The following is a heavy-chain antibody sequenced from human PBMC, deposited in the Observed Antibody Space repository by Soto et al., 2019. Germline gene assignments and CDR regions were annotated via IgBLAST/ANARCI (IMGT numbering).Heavy chain of an antibody. CDR2: ISSSGSTI. CDR3: ARDAPLPRADFWSGSDVLFYGRGYYYYGMDV. J-gene: IGHJ6*02. CDR1: GFTFSSYE. D-gene: IGHD3-3*01. Sequence: EVQLVESGGGLVQPGGSLRLSCAASGFTFSSYEMNWVRQAPGKGLEWVSYISSSGSTIYYADSVKGRFTISRDNAKNSLYLQMISLRAEDTAVYYCARDAPLPRADFWSGSDVLFYGRGYYYYGMDVWGQGTTVTVSS. V-gene: IGHV3-48*03.